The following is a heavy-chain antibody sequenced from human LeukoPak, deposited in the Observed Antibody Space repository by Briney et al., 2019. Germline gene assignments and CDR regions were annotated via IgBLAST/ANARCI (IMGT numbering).Heavy chain of an antibody. CDR1: GFTFSSYS. CDR2: ISSSSTTI. J-gene: IGHJ4*02. CDR3: ARHSGSGSYSPPD. D-gene: IGHD3-10*01. Sequence: QAGGSLRLSCAASGFTFSSYSMNWVRQAPGKGLEWVSYISSSSTTIYYADSVKGRFTISRDNAKNSLYLQMNSLRVEDTAVYYCARHSGSGSYSPPDWGQGTLVTVSS. V-gene: IGHV3-48*04.